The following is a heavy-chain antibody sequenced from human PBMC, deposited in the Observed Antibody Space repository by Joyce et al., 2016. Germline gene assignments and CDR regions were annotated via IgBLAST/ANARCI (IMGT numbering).Heavy chain of an antibody. V-gene: IGHV4-31*11. D-gene: IGHD1-26*01. J-gene: IGHJ4*02. CDR1: GGSISGGGYY. Sequence: QVQLQESGPGLVQPSQTLSLTCGVSGGSISGGGYYWSWIRQRPGQCLEWIGYINYRGNTYYNPSLRSRLTISIDMSKSQFSLRLTSVTAADTAVYYCARVPLSSAFDYWGQGILVTVSS. CDR3: ARVPLSSAFDY. CDR2: INYRGNT.